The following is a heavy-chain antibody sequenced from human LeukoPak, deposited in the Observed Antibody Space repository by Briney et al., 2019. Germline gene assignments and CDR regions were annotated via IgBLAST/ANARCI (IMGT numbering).Heavy chain of an antibody. J-gene: IGHJ5*02. D-gene: IGHD2-21*01. V-gene: IGHV3-53*01. CDR2: IYSGETT. CDR3: VRGLLGGFDP. Sequence: GGSPRLSCTASGFTVTRNYMSWVRQAPGKGLEWVSAIYSGETTEYADSVKGRFTISRENARSSLYLQMNGLRAGDTAVYYCVRGLLGGFDPWGQGTLVTVSS. CDR1: GFTVTRNY.